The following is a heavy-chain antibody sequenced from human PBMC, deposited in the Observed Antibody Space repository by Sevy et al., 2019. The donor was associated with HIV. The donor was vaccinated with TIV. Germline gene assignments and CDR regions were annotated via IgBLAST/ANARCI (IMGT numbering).Heavy chain of an antibody. CDR3: ARDGLEYYDFWSGYPEGVDY. CDR2: ISYDGSNK. CDR1: GFTFSSYA. Sequence: GGSLRLSCAASGFTFSSYAMHWVRQAPGKGLEWVAVISYDGSNKYYADSVKGRFTISRDNSKNTLYLQMNSMRAEDTVVYYCARDGLEYYDFWSGYPEGVDYWGQGALVTVSS. J-gene: IGHJ4*02. D-gene: IGHD3-3*01. V-gene: IGHV3-30-3*01.